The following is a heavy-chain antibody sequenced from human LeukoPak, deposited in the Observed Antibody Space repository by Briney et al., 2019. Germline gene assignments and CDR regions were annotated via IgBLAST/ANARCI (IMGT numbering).Heavy chain of an antibody. J-gene: IGHJ4*02. CDR3: ARETGYRGYETQPYYFDY. CDR1: GGSFSGYY. CDR2: INHSGST. V-gene: IGHV4-34*01. D-gene: IGHD5-12*01. Sequence: PSETLSLTCAVYGGSFSGYYWSWIRQPPGKGLEWIGEINHSGSTNYNPPLKSRVTISVDTSKNQFSLKLSSVTAADTAVYYCARETGYRGYETQPYYFDYWGQGTLVTVSS.